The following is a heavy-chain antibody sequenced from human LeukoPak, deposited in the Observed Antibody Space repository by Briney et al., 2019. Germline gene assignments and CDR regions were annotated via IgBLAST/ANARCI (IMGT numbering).Heavy chain of an antibody. D-gene: IGHD3-3*01. V-gene: IGHV1-69*01. J-gene: IGHJ6*02. CDR3: ARGFYDFWSGYYQYYYYGMDA. Sequence: SVKVSCKASGGTFSSYAISWVRQAPGQGLEWMGGIIPIFGTANYAQKFQGRVTITADESTSTAYMELSSLRSEDTAVYYCARGFYDFWSGYYQYYYYGMDAWGQGTTVTVSS. CDR2: IIPIFGTA. CDR1: GGTFSSYA.